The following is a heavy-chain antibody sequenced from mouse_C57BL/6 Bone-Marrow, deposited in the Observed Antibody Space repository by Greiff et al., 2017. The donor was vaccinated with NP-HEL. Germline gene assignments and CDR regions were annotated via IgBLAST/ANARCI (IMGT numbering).Heavy chain of an antibody. CDR2: IYPYNGVS. CDR3: ARRASSYWYFDV. V-gene: IGHV1-31*01. D-gene: IGHD6-1*01. J-gene: IGHJ1*03. CDR1: GYSFTGYY. Sequence: EVKLVESGPELVKPGASVKISCKASGYSFTGYYMHWVKQSHGNILDWIGYIYPYNGVSSYNQKFKGKATLTVDKSSSTAYMELRSLTSEDSAVYYSARRASSYWYFDVWGTGTTVTVSS.